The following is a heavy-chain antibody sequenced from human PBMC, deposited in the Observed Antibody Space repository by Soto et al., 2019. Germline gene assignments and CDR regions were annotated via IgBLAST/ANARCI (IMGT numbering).Heavy chain of an antibody. CDR1: GFTVSSNY. Sequence: GGSLRLSCAASGFTVSSNYMSWVRQAPGKGLEWVSVIYSGGSTYYADSVKGRFTISRDNSKNTLYLQMNSLRAEDTAVYYCARVLQDPGYSSGWYWDNWFDPWGQGTLVTVSS. CDR3: ARVLQDPGYSSGWYWDNWFDP. V-gene: IGHV3-53*01. J-gene: IGHJ5*02. CDR2: IYSGGST. D-gene: IGHD6-19*01.